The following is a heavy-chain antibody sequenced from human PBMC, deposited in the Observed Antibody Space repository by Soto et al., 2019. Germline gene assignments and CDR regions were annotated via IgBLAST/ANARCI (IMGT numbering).Heavy chain of an antibody. CDR1: GFSLSNARMG. J-gene: IGHJ6*02. CDR3: ARILSYNWNYIQPTLYYYGMDV. D-gene: IGHD1-7*01. V-gene: IGHV2-26*01. Sequence: SGPTLVNPTETLTLTCTVCGFSLSNARMGVSWIRQPPGKALEWLAHIFSNDEKSYSTSLKSRLTISKDTSKSQVVLTMTNMDPVDTATYYCARILSYNWNYIQPTLYYYGMDVWGQGTTVTVSS. CDR2: IFSNDEK.